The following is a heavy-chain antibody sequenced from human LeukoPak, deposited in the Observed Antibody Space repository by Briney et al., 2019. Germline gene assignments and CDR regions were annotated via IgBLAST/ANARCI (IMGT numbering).Heavy chain of an antibody. V-gene: IGHV3-43*02. CDR3: AKGGGYDPPWDYYYGMDV. J-gene: IGHJ6*02. D-gene: IGHD5-12*01. CDR2: ISWDGGST. Sequence: PGGSLRLSCAASGFTFSSYAMSWVRQAPGKGLEWVSLISWDGGSTYYADSVKGRFTISRDNSKNSLYLQMNSLRTEDTALYYCAKGGGYDPPWDYYYGMDVWGQGTTVTVSS. CDR1: GFTFSSYA.